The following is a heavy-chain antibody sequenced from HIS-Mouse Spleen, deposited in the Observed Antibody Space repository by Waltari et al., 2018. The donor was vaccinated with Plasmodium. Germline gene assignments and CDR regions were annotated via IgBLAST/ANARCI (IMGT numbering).Heavy chain of an antibody. CDR1: GGSIRRSSYS. J-gene: IGHJ6*02. D-gene: IGHD4-4*01. Sequence: QLQLQASVPGLVKPSETLSLHCLVSGGSIRRSSYSWGWIPQTPGKGLEWNGIIYYSGSTYYNPSLKSRVTISVDTSKNQFSLKLSSVTAADTAVYYCASLPRVEEVTTPFYYYYYGMDVWGQGTTVTVSS. CDR3: ASLPRVEEVTTPFYYYYYGMDV. V-gene: IGHV4-39*01. CDR2: IYYSGST.